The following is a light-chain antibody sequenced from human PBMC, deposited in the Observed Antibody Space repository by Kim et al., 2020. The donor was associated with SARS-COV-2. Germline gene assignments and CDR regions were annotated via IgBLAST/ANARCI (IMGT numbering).Light chain of an antibody. J-gene: IGKJ5*01. V-gene: IGKV1-17*01. CDR3: LQHSTYPIT. CDR2: GAS. Sequence: ASVGDRVTITGRASQDIRNDLGWYQQNPGRAPKRLIYGASSLQSGVPSRFSGSGSGTEFTLTISSLQPEDFATYFCLQHSTYPITFGQGTRLEIK. CDR1: QDIRND.